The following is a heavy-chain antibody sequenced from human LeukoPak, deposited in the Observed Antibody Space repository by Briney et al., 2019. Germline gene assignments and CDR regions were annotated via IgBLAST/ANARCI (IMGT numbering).Heavy chain of an antibody. CDR3: VRAHVGAGLAFDI. V-gene: IGHV3-13*01. Sequence: GGSLRLSCAASGFSFSSYDMHWVRHAAGKGLEWVSAICIAGDTYYPDSVKGRFTISRENAKKSFYLQMNSLTAGDTAVYYCVRAHVGAGLAFDIWGQGTMVTVSS. CDR2: ICIAGDT. J-gene: IGHJ3*02. D-gene: IGHD1-26*01. CDR1: GFSFSSYD.